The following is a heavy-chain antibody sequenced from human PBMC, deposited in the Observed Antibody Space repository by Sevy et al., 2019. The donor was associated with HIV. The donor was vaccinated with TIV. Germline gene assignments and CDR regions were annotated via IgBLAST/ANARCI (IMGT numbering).Heavy chain of an antibody. D-gene: IGHD2-21*01. V-gene: IGHV1-18*01. CDR1: GYTFTSYG. J-gene: IGHJ6*02. CDR2: ISAYNGNT. CDR3: ARELGDLWGVYYYDGMDV. Sequence: ASVKVSCKASGYTFTSYGISWVRQAPGQGLEWMGWISAYNGNTNYAQKLQGRVTMTTDTSTSAAYMELSSLRSGDAAVYYCARELGDLWGVYYYDGMDVWGQGTTVTVSS.